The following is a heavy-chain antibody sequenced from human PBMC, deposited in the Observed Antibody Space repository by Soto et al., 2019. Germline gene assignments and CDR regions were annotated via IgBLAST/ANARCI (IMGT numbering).Heavy chain of an antibody. CDR2: IYSGGST. CDR3: ARDTYYDILTGYSPIWYFDY. CDR1: GFTVSANY. D-gene: IGHD3-9*01. Sequence: PGGSLRLSCAASGFTVSANYMSWVRQAPGKGLEWVSAIYSGGSTYYADSVKGRFTISRDNSKNTLYLQMNSLRAEDTAVYYCARDTYYDILTGYSPIWYFDYWGQGTLVTVSS. J-gene: IGHJ4*02. V-gene: IGHV3-53*01.